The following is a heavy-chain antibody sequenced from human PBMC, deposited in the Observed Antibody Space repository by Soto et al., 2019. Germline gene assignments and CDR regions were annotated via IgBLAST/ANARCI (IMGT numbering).Heavy chain of an antibody. D-gene: IGHD3-22*01. V-gene: IGHV4-39*01. CDR1: GGSISSRSYY. CDR3: AGASYSDGSGYYYFDY. CDR2: IYYSGST. J-gene: IGHJ4*02. Sequence: PSETLSLTCTVSGGSISSRSYYWGCIRQPPGKGLEWIGSIYYSGSTYYNPSLTSRLTISVDTSSNQFSLRLSSVTAADTAVFYCAGASYSDGSGYYYFDYWGQGTLVTVSS.